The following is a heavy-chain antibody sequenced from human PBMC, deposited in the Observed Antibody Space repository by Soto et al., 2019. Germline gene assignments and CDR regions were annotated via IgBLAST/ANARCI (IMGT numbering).Heavy chain of an antibody. Sequence: ASVKVSCKASGYTFTTYYLHWVRQAPGQDLEWMGWINPNSGMTSSAQKFQGRVTMTRDTSITTAYMELSRLNSDDTAFYYCARPVMTPLPNFDPWGQGTQVTVSS. D-gene: IGHD4-17*01. J-gene: IGHJ5*02. CDR3: ARPVMTPLPNFDP. V-gene: IGHV1-2*02. CDR1: GYTFTTYY. CDR2: INPNSGMT.